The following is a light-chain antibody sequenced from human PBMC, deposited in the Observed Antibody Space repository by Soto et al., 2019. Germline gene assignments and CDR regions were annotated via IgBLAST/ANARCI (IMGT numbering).Light chain of an antibody. Sequence: DIQMTQSPSSVSASVGDSVSFACQASQTVKNNVNWYQHKRGKAPKLLISGSSNLQNGVPPRFSGSGNGTDFNLTINSLQPEDAATYYCQQTYRHPRTFGQGTSV. CDR1: QTVKNN. J-gene: IGKJ1*01. CDR2: GSS. V-gene: IGKV1-39*01. CDR3: QQTYRHPRT.